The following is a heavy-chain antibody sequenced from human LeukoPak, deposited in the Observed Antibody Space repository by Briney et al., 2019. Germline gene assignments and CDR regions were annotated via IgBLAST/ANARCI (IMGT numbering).Heavy chain of an antibody. CDR2: INWNGGST. V-gene: IGHV3-20*04. D-gene: IGHD2-21*02. CDR1: GFTFDDYG. CDR3: ARDAFVVVTDIRYDAFDI. J-gene: IGHJ3*02. Sequence: GGSLRLSCAASGFTFDDYGMSWVRQAPGKGLEWVSGINWNGGSTGYADSVKGRFTISRDNAKNSLYLQMNSLRAEDTALYYCARDAFVVVTDIRYDAFDIWGQGTMVTVSS.